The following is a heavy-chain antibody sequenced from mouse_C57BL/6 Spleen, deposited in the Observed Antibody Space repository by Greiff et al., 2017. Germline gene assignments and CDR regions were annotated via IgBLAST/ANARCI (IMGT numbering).Heavy chain of an antibody. J-gene: IGHJ4*01. Sequence: VQRVESGPGLVQPSQSLSITCTVSGFSLTSYGVHWVRQSPGKGLEWLGVIWSGGSTDYNAAFISRLSISKDNSKSQVFFKMNSLQADDTAIYYCAAGGIYYDYFYAMDYWGQGTSVTVSS. CDR3: AAGGIYYDYFYAMDY. CDR1: GFSLTSYG. V-gene: IGHV2-2*01. D-gene: IGHD2-4*01. CDR2: IWSGGST.